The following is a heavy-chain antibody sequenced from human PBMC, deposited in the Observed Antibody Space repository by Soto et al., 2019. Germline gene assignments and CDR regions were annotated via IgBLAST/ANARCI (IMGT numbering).Heavy chain of an antibody. J-gene: IGHJ4*02. CDR1: GFKISSSS. V-gene: IGHV3-48*02. CDR2: ISDSGSNT. D-gene: IGHD3-3*01. CDR3: ARSSSRAFRSLEWVDPLDC. Sequence: PGGSLRLSCAAFGFKISSSSMNWVRQAPGRGLEWVAYISDSGSNTLYADSVKGRFTVSRDTAKNSLYLQMSGLRDEDRAVYYCARSSSRAFRSLEWVDPLDCWGQGTPVTVSS.